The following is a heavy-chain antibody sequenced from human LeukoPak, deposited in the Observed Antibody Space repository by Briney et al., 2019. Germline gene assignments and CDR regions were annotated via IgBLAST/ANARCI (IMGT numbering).Heavy chain of an antibody. D-gene: IGHD5-12*01. V-gene: IGHV3-20*04. CDR1: GFTFDDYG. CDR3: ARVSTGVDIVATTEKYYYYYYMDV. J-gene: IGHJ6*03. CDR2: INWNGGST. Sequence: PGGSLRLSCAASGFTFDDYGMSWVRQAPGKGLEWVSGINWNGGSTGYADSVKGRFTISRDNAKNSLYLQMNSLRAEDTALYYCARVSTGVDIVATTEKYYYYYYMDVWGKGTTVTVSS.